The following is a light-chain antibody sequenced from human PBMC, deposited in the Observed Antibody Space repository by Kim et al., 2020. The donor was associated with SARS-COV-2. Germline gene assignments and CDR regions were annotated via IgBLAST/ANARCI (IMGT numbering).Light chain of an antibody. Sequence: SPWERAALPCRASQSVSSNYLAWYQQKPGQAPRLLIYGASSRATGIPDRFSGSGSGTDFTLTITRLEPEDFAVYYCQQYSSSPATFGQGTKVDIK. J-gene: IGKJ1*01. V-gene: IGKV3-20*01. CDR1: QSVSSNY. CDR2: GAS. CDR3: QQYSSSPAT.